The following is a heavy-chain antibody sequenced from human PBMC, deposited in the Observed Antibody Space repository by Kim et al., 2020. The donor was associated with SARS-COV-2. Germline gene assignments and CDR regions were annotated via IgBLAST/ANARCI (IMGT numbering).Heavy chain of an antibody. V-gene: IGHV1-24*01. CDR2: ET. CDR3: ATGSIVVGSD. Sequence: ETIYAQKFQGRVTMTEDTSTDTAYMELSSLRSEDTAVYYCATGSIVVGSDWGQGTLVTVSS. J-gene: IGHJ4*02. D-gene: IGHD3-22*01.